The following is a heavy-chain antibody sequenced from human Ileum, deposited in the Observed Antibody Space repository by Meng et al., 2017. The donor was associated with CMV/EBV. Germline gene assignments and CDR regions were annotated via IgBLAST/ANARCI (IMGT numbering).Heavy chain of an antibody. D-gene: IGHD6-6*01. Sequence: GESLKISCAASGFTFSSYAMSWVRQAPGKGLEWVSAISGSGGSTYYADSVKGRFTISRDNSKNTLYLQMNSLRAEDTAVYYCAKDLESDSSSSGVYYYYGMDVWGQGTTVTVSS. CDR3: AKDLESDSSSSGVYYYYGMDV. CDR2: ISGSGGST. CDR1: GFTFSSYA. J-gene: IGHJ6*02. V-gene: IGHV3-23*01.